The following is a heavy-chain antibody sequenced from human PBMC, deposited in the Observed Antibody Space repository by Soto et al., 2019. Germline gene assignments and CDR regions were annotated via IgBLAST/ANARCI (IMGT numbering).Heavy chain of an antibody. J-gene: IGHJ5*02. Sequence: PSETLSLTCTVSGGSVSSVSYYWSWIRQPPGKGLEWIGYIYYSGSTNYNPSLKSRVTISVDTSKNQFSLKLSSVTAADTAVYYCARDPFGYSYGYNWFDPWGQGTLVTVSS. CDR1: GGSVSSVSYY. V-gene: IGHV4-61*01. CDR3: ARDPFGYSYGYNWFDP. CDR2: IYYSGST. D-gene: IGHD5-18*01.